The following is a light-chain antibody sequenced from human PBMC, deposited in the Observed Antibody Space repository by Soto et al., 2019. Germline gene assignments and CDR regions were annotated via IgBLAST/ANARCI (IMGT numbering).Light chain of an antibody. J-gene: IGLJ2*01. Sequence: QSALTQPASVSGSPGQSITISCTGTSSDVGSYDLVSWYQQRPGRAPRLMIFEVAKRPSGISTRFSGSQSGNTASLTISGLQAVDEADYFCCSYTSTNTSVFGGGTKLTVL. CDR1: SSDVGSYDL. V-gene: IGLV2-23*02. CDR2: EVA. CDR3: CSYTSTNTSV.